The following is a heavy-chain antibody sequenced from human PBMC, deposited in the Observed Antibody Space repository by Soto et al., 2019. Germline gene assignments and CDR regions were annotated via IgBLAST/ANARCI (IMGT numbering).Heavy chain of an antibody. CDR1: GYGFTSYG. D-gene: IGHD1-20*01. J-gene: IGHJ6*02. CDR3: ARNRYNWTLYGTDV. V-gene: IGHV5-51*01. CDR2: IYPGDSDT. Sequence: GEPLKISCKGSGYGFTSYGTGWVSQMPGKGLEWMGIIYPGDSDTRYSPSFQGQVTISAYKSISTAYLQWSSLKASDTAMYYCARNRYNWTLYGTDVWGQGTTVTVAS.